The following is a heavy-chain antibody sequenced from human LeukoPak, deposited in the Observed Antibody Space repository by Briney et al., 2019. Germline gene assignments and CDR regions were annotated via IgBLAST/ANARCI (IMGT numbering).Heavy chain of an antibody. CDR3: AREFYCDSSGF. Sequence: GRSLRLSCAASGFTFSSYGMHWVRQAPGKGLEWVAVIWYDGSNKYYADSVKGRFTISRDNSKNTLYLQMNSLRAEDTAVYYCAREFYCDSSGFWGQGTLVTVSS. D-gene: IGHD3-22*01. CDR2: IWYDGSNK. V-gene: IGHV3-33*01. CDR1: GFTFSSYG. J-gene: IGHJ4*02.